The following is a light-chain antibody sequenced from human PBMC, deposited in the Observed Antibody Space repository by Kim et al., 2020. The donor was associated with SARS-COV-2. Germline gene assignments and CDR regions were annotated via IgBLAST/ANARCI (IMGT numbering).Light chain of an antibody. V-gene: IGLV3-1*01. J-gene: IGLJ3*02. Sequence: SVSPGQTASITCAGDKLGDKYACWYQQKPGQSPVLGIYQDSKRPSGIPERFSGSNSGNTATLTISGTQAMDEADYYCQAWDSSTGVFGGGTQLTVL. CDR1: KLGDKY. CDR3: QAWDSSTGV. CDR2: QDS.